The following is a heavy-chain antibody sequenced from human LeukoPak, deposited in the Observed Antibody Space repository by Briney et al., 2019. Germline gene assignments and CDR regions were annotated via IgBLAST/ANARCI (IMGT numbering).Heavy chain of an antibody. CDR3: ASHIVVVTAIRYYAMDV. V-gene: IGHV3-21*01. CDR1: GFSFGSYG. Sequence: GGSLRLSCAASGFSFGSYGMNWVRQAPGKGLEWVSSITTSSSYIYYADSVKGRLTVSRDNAKNSLYLQMNSLRAEDTAVYYCASHIVVVTAIRYYAMDVWGQGTTVTVSS. D-gene: IGHD2-2*01. J-gene: IGHJ6*02. CDR2: ITTSSSYI.